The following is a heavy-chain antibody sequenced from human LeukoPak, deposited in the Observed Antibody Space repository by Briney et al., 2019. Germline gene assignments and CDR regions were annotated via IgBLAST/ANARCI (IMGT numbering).Heavy chain of an antibody. D-gene: IGHD3-16*01. CDR1: GGSISSYY. CDR2: IYYSGST. V-gene: IGHV4-59*01. J-gene: IGHJ3*02. Sequence: PSETLSLTCTVSGGSISSYYWSWIRQPPGKGLGWIGYIYYSGSTNFNPSLKSRVTISVDTSKNQFSLKLSSVTAADTAVYYCARDLAYGGSLRGAFDIWGQGTMVIVSS. CDR3: ARDLAYGGSLRGAFDI.